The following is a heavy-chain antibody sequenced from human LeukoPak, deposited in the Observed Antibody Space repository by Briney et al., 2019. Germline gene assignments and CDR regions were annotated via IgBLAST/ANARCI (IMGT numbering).Heavy chain of an antibody. J-gene: IGHJ4*02. V-gene: IGHV3-48*01. CDR3: ARDPSFLPGIAAXXXFDY. D-gene: IGHD6-13*01. CDR1: GFTFSSYR. CDR2: ISGSSSTI. Sequence: GGSLRLSCAASGFTFSSYRMNWVRQAPGKGLEWVSYISGSSSTIYYADSVKGRFTISRDNAKNSLYLQMNSLRAEDTAVYYCARDPSFLPGIAAXXXFDYWGQGTLVTVSS.